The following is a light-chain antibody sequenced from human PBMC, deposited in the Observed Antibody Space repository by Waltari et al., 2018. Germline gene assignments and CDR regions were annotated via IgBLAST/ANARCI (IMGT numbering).Light chain of an antibody. CDR2: AAS. J-gene: IGKJ3*01. CDR1: QGISSY. Sequence: IQLTQSPSSLSASVGDRVTLTCRASQGISSYLAWYQQKPGKAPKLLTYAASTLQSGVPSRFSGSGSGTDFTLTISSLQPEDFATYYCQQINSYPFTFGPGTKVDIK. CDR3: QQINSYPFT. V-gene: IGKV1-9*01.